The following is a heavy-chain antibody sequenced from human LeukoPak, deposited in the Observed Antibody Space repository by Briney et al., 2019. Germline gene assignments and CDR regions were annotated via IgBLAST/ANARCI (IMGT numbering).Heavy chain of an antibody. CDR3: ARPYCFASGGSCQGRNFDY. V-gene: IGHV1-2*02. J-gene: IGHJ4*02. D-gene: IGHD2-15*01. CDR2: INPNSGGT. CDR1: GYTFTGYY. Sequence: GASVKVSCKASGYTFTGYYMHWVRQAPGQGLEWMGWINPNSGGTNYAQKSQGRVTMTRDTSISTAYMELSRLRSDDTAVYYCARPYCFASGGSCQGRNFDYWGQGTLVTVSS.